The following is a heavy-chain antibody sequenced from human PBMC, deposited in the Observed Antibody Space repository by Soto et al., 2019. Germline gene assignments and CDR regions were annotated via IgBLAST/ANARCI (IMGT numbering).Heavy chain of an antibody. CDR3: AKDAVPAATPEWPAEYFQH. V-gene: IGHV3-23*01. Sequence: HPGGSLRLSCAASGFTFSSYAMSWVRQAPGKGLEWVSAISGSGGSTYYADSVKGRFTISRDNSKNTLYLQMNSLRAEDTAVYYCAKDAVPAATPEWPAEYFQHWGQGTLVTVSS. J-gene: IGHJ1*01. D-gene: IGHD2-2*02. CDR2: ISGSGGST. CDR1: GFTFSSYA.